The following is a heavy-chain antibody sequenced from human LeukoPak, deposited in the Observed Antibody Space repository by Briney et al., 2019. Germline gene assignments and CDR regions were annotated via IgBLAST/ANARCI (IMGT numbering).Heavy chain of an antibody. V-gene: IGHV1-2*02. Sequence: ASVKVSCKASGYTFTGYYMHWVRQAPGQGLEWMGWINPNSGGTNYAQKFQGRVPMTRDTSISTAYMELSRLRSDDTAVYYCARDFQVRGGSYSLGRFNYWGQGTLVTVSS. CDR1: GYTFTGYY. CDR2: INPNSGGT. J-gene: IGHJ4*02. D-gene: IGHD1-26*01. CDR3: ARDFQVRGGSYSLGRFNY.